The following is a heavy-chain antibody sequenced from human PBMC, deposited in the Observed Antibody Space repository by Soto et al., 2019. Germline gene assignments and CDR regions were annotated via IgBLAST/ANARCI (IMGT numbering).Heavy chain of an antibody. V-gene: IGHV1-69*13. D-gene: IGHD2-2*02. J-gene: IGHJ6*02. CDR2: IIPIFGTA. Sequence: ASMKVSCKASGGTFSSYAISRVRQAPGQGLEWMGGIIPIFGTANYAQKFQGRVTITADESTSTAYMELSSLRSEDTAVYYCARVGSISNYYYYGMDVWGQGTTVTVSS. CDR1: GGTFSSYA. CDR3: ARVGSISNYYYYGMDV.